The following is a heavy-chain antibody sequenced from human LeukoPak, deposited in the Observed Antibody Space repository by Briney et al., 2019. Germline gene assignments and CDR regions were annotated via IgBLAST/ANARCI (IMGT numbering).Heavy chain of an antibody. CDR1: GFTFSSYS. D-gene: IGHD1-26*01. Sequence: GGSLRLSCAASGFTFSSYSMNWVRQAPGTGLEWVSEIYSDGSTYYAASVKGRFSISRDNSKNTVYLQMNSLRAEDTAIYYCARELREHGVFDIWGQGTMVTVSS. J-gene: IGHJ3*02. CDR3: ARELREHGVFDI. CDR2: IYSDGST. V-gene: IGHV3-53*01.